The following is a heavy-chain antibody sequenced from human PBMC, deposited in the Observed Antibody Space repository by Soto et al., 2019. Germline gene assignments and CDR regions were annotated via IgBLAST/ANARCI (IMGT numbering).Heavy chain of an antibody. CDR3: ARVSGSYHYGMDV. Sequence: SETLSLTCAVSGGSISSSNCWSWVRQPPGKGLEWIGEIYHSGRTNFNPSLKSRVTISVDKSKNQFSLKLNSVTAADTAVYYCARVSGSYHYGMDVWGQGTTVTVSS. V-gene: IGHV4-4*02. J-gene: IGHJ6*02. CDR1: GGSISSSNC. CDR2: IYHSGRT.